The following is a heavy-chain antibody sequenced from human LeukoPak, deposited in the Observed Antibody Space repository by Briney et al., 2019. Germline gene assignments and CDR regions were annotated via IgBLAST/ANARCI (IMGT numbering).Heavy chain of an antibody. CDR2: ISDSDGNT. Sequence: GGSLRLSCAASGFTFSCYAMSWVRQAPGKGLEWVSAISDSDGNTYYADSVKGRFTISRDNSKNTLYLQMNSLRAEDTAVYYCASALRIYYYFDYWGQGTLVTVSS. J-gene: IGHJ4*02. CDR1: GFTFSCYA. V-gene: IGHV3-23*01. D-gene: IGHD1-26*01. CDR3: ASALRIYYYFDY.